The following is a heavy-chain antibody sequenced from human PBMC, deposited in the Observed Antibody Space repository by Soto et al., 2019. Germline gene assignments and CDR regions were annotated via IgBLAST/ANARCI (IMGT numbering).Heavy chain of an antibody. CDR2: ITVSGGSR. V-gene: IGHV3-23*01. Sequence: GGCLRFPCTACGCNYKSYDMSYVHEAPGRGIERVSSITVSGGSRYSTDSVRGRFTISRDNSKSTRFLKMNRLRNKDTATNLFAKDRLSRTTMSALGSYFDSWDQGTRVTVSS. D-gene: IGHD3-22*01. CDR3: AKDRLSRTTMSALGSYFDS. CDR1: GCNYKSYD. J-gene: IGHJ4*02.